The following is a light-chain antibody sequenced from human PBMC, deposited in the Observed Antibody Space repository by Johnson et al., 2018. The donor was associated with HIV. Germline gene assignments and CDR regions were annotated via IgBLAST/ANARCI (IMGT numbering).Light chain of an antibody. CDR1: SSNIGNNF. J-gene: IGLJ1*01. CDR2: ENN. CDR3: GTWDSSLTASYV. Sequence: QSVLSQPPSVSAAPGQKVTISCSGSSSNIGNNFVSWYQQLPGTAPKLLIYENNKLPSGIPDRFSGSKSGTSATLGITGLQTGDEADYYCGTWDSSLTASYVFGTGTKVTVL. V-gene: IGLV1-51*02.